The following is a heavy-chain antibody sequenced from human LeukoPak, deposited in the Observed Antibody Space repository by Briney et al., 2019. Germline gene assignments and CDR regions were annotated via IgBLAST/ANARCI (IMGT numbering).Heavy chain of an antibody. D-gene: IGHD3-22*01. CDR1: GFTVSSNY. Sequence: GGSLSLSCAACGFTVSSNYMSWVRQAPGKGLEWVSVIYGGGSTYYAASVKGRFTSSRDNSKNTLYLQMNSLRAEDTAVYYCAREVDSSGYYSSEAYFDLWGRGTLVTVSS. CDR2: IYGGGST. J-gene: IGHJ2*01. V-gene: IGHV3-66*01. CDR3: AREVDSSGYYSSEAYFDL.